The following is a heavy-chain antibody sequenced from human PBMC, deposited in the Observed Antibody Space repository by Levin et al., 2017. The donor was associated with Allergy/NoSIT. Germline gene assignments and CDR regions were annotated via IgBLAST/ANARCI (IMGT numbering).Heavy chain of an antibody. Sequence: SETLSLTCSVSGASITSYHWSWIRQPPGKGLEWIGYIYYNGSTHYNPSLKSRVTISLDTSKTQFSLKLTSVTAADTAAFYCARTRPLPPAGRYGMDVWGQGTTVTVSS. CDR1: GASITSYH. CDR2: IYYNGST. CDR3: ARTRPLPPAGRYGMDV. J-gene: IGHJ6*02. V-gene: IGHV4-59*01.